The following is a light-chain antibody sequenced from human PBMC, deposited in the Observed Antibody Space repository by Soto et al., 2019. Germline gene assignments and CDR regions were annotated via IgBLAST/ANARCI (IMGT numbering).Light chain of an antibody. CDR2: LNSDGSH. CDR3: QTWVTGIQV. J-gene: IGLJ2*01. Sequence: QLVLTQSPSASASLGASVKLTCTLSSGHSSYAIAWHQQRPEKGPRYLMKLNSDGSHSKGDGIPDPFSGASAGDGRYLAISSLQSEDEADYYCQTWVTGIQVFGGGTKLTVL. V-gene: IGLV4-69*01. CDR1: SGHSSYA.